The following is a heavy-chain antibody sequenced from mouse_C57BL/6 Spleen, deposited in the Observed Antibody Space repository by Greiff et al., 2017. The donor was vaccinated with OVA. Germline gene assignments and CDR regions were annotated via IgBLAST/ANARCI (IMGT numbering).Heavy chain of an antibody. D-gene: IGHD2-4*01. J-gene: IGHJ2*01. CDR2: IRSKSNNYAT. CDR3: VRQRGYDYDKEYYFDY. Sequence: EVKLVESGGGLVQPKGSLKLSCAASGFSFNTYAMNWVRQAPGKGLEWVARIRSKSNNYATYYADSVKDRFTNSRDDSESMLYLQMNNLKTEDTAMYDCVRQRGYDYDKEYYFDYWGQGTTLTVSS. V-gene: IGHV10-1*01. CDR1: GFSFNTYA.